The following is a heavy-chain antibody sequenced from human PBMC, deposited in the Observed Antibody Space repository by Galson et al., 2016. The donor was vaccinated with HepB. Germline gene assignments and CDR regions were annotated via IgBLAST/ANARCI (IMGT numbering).Heavy chain of an antibody. D-gene: IGHD6-6*01. J-gene: IGHJ5*02. CDR2: INHLGRT. Sequence: SETLSLTCVVSGGSFSAYSWSWIRQPPGKGLEWIGEINHLGRTNYNPTLKGRITTSVDTSKNQFSLNLTSVTAADTAVYYCARYQGHLAARRRTSNWFDPWGQGPLVTVSS. V-gene: IGHV4-34*01. CDR3: ARYQGHLAARRRTSNWFDP. CDR1: GGSFSAYS.